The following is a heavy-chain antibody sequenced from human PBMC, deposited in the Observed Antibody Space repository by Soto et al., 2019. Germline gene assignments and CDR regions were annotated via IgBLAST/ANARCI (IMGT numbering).Heavy chain of an antibody. D-gene: IGHD3-16*01. J-gene: IGHJ5*02. CDR1: GGTFSSYA. CDR2: IIPIFGTA. V-gene: IGHV1-69*01. CDR3: ARDRVGGSPEIFDP. Sequence: QVQLVQSGAEVKKPGSSVKVSCKASGGTFSSYAISWVRQAPGQGLEWMGGIIPIFGTANYAQKFQGRVTITADESTSTAYMELSCLRSEDTAVYYCARDRVGGSPEIFDPWGQVTLVTVSS.